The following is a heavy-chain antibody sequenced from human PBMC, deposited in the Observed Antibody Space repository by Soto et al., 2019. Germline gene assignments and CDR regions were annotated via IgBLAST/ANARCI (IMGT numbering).Heavy chain of an antibody. CDR2: IYYSGST. D-gene: IGHD1-26*01. J-gene: IGHJ5*02. V-gene: IGHV4-30-4*01. CDR3: ARLLLASDPVGATSWFDP. Sequence: SETLSLTCTVSGGSISSGDYYWSWIRRPPWKGLEWIGYIYYSGSTYYNPSLKSRVTISVDTSKNQFSLKLSSVTAADTAVYYCARLLLASDPVGATSWFDPWGQGTLVTVSS. CDR1: GGSISSGDYY.